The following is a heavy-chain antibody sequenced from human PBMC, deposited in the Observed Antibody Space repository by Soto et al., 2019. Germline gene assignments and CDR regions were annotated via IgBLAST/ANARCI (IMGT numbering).Heavy chain of an antibody. CDR3: ATAHYYYDSSGHFHY. CDR2: ISSSSSTI. CDR1: GVTFSIYS. V-gene: IGHV3-48*02. Sequence: GGCLRHTCAACGVTFSIYSMNWLRQAPGKGLEWVSYISSSSSTIYYADSVKGRFTISRDNAKNSLYLQMNSLRDEDTAVYYCATAHYYYDSSGHFHYWGQGS. D-gene: IGHD3-22*01. J-gene: IGHJ4*02.